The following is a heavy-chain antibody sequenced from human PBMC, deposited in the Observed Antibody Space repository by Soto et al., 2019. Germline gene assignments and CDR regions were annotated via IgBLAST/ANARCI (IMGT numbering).Heavy chain of an antibody. V-gene: IGHV3-30-3*01. CDR3: VRDAVAGIFDY. Sequence: QVQLVESGGGVVQPGRSLRLSCAASGFTFSSYAMHWVRQAPGKGLEWVAVISYDGSNKYYADSVKGRFTISRDNSKNTLYLQMNSLRAEDTAVYYCVRDAVAGIFDYWGQGTLVTVSS. J-gene: IGHJ4*02. D-gene: IGHD6-19*01. CDR2: ISYDGSNK. CDR1: GFTFSSYA.